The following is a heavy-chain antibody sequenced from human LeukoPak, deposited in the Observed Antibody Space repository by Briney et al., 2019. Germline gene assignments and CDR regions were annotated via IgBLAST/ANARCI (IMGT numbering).Heavy chain of an antibody. CDR3: ARGRRDSEYVGGLGY. CDR2: IKEDGSVK. Sequence: PGGSLRLSCEASGFTFSNYWMSWVRQAPGKGLEWLANIKEDGSVKYHVDSVKGRFTISRDNAKNLLFLQMNSLRAEDTAVYSCARGRRDSEYVGGLGYWGQGILVTVSS. D-gene: IGHD3-16*01. J-gene: IGHJ4*02. V-gene: IGHV3-7*03. CDR1: GFTFSNYW.